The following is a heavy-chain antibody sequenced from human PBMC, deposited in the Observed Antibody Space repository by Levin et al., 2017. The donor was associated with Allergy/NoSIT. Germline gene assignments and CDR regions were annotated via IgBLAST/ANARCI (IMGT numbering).Heavy chain of an antibody. V-gene: IGHV3-11*01. Sequence: GGSLRLSCAASGFTFSDYYMSWIRQAPGKGLEWVSHISNSGSTIFYADSVKGRFTISRDNAKNSLYLQMNSLTVEDTAVYYCARARAYSSGRGQSSLYWGQGTLVTVSS. CDR3: ARARAYSSGRGQSSLY. CDR1: GFTFSDYY. CDR2: ISNSGSTI. D-gene: IGHD5-18*01. J-gene: IGHJ4*02.